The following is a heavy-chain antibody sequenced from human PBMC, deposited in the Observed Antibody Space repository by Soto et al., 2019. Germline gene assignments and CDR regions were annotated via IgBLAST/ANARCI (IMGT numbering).Heavy chain of an antibody. D-gene: IGHD5-18*01. CDR3: AVGYALYYYYGMDV. CDR2: INAGNGNT. Sequence: ASVKVSCKGSGYTFTSYAMHWVRQAPGQRLEWMGWINAGNGNTKYSQKFQGRVTITRDTSASTAYMELSSLRSEDTAVYYCAVGYALYYYYGMDVWGQGTTVTVSS. J-gene: IGHJ6*02. V-gene: IGHV1-3*01. CDR1: GYTFTSYA.